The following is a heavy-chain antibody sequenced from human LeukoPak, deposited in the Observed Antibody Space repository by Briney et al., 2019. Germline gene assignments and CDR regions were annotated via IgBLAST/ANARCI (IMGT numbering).Heavy chain of an antibody. J-gene: IGHJ4*02. CDR3: LTTQEYYYNTSRDY. Sequence: GGSLRLSCAASGFPFSSYAMSWVRQAPGKGLEWVSAISGSGGSTYYADSVKGRFTISRDNSKNTVYLQMNSLKSEDSAVYYCLTTQEYYYNTSRDYWGQGTLVTVSS. CDR1: GFPFSSYA. CDR2: ISGSGGST. V-gene: IGHV3-23*01. D-gene: IGHD3-22*01.